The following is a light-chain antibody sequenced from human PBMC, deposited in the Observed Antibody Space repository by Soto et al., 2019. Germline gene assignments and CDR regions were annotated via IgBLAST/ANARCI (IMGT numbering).Light chain of an antibody. CDR3: SSYTNSDTLV. Sequence: QSALTQPASVSGSPGQSITISCTGTSSDVGAYNYVSWYQHHPGKAPKLMICEVTNRPSGVSNRFSASKSGNTASLTISGLQAEDEADYYCSSYTNSDTLVFGGGTKLTVL. J-gene: IGLJ3*02. CDR2: EVT. V-gene: IGLV2-14*01. CDR1: SSDVGAYNY.